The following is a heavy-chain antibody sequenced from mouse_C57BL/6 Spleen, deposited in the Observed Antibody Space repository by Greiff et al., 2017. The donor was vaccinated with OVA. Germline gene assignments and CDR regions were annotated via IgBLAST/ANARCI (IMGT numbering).Heavy chain of an antibody. D-gene: IGHD2-1*01. CDR1: GYSITSGYY. CDR3: ARGYYDSFDY. CDR2: ISYDGSN. J-gene: IGHJ2*01. V-gene: IGHV3-6*01. Sequence: EVKLVESGPGLVKPSQSLSLTCSVTGYSITSGYYWNWIRQFPGNKLEWMGYISYDGSNNYNPSLKNRISITRDTSKNQFFLKLNSVTTEDTATYYCARGYYDSFDYWGQGTTLTVSS.